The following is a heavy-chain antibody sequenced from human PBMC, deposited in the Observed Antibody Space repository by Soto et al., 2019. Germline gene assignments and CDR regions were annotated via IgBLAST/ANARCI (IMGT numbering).Heavy chain of an antibody. CDR2: ITHLEST. CDR1: GASIPYGGYS. Sequence: SETLSLTCTFSGASIPYGGYSWSWIRQPPGKGLEWIGYITHLESTFYNPSFQSRLTLSIDRSMNQFSLKLGSMTAADTAVYYCARGGGYDPFDYWGQGTLVTVSS. CDR3: ARGGGYDPFDY. V-gene: IGHV4-30-2*01. D-gene: IGHD5-12*01. J-gene: IGHJ4*02.